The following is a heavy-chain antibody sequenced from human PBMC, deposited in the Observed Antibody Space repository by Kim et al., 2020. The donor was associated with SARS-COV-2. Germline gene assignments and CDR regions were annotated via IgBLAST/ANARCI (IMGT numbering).Heavy chain of an antibody. CDR3: ARGGVQLWSY. CDR2: EK. D-gene: IGHD5-18*01. J-gene: IGHJ4*02. Sequence: EKNQEDSVKGRFTIARDNAKNSLYLQMNSLRAEDTAVYYCARGGVQLWSYWGQGTLVTVSS. V-gene: IGHV3-7*01.